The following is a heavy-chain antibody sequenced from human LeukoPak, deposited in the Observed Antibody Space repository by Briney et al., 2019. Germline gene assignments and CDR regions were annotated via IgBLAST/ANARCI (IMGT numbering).Heavy chain of an antibody. Sequence: SGGSLRLSCAASGFTFSSYAMSWVRQAPGKGLEWFSVIYSGGSTYYADSVKGRFTISRDNAKNSLYLQMNSLRAEDPAVYYCARDRVLWFGERGHLDYWGQGTLVTVSS. D-gene: IGHD3-10*01. CDR2: IYSGGST. CDR3: ARDRVLWFGERGHLDY. V-gene: IGHV3-66*01. CDR1: GFTFSSYA. J-gene: IGHJ4*02.